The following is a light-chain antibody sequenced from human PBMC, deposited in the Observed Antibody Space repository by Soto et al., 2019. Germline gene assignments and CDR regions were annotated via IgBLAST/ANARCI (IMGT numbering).Light chain of an antibody. CDR3: VLYMGGGIVL. V-gene: IGLV8-61*01. CDR1: SGSVSTSYY. CDR2: STN. Sequence: QTVVTQEPSFAVSPGGTVTLTCGLSSGSVSTSYYPSWYQQTPGQAPRTLIYSTNARSSGVPDRFSGSILGDKAALTITGAQADDESDYYCVLYMGGGIVLFGGGTKRTV. J-gene: IGLJ2*01.